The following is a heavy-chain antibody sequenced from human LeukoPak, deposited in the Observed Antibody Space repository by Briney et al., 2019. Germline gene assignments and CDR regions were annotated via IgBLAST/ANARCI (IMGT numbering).Heavy chain of an antibody. CDR1: GFTFSSYG. CDR3: AREGYSSGWYYFDY. Sequence: GRSLRLSSAASGFTFSSYGMHWVRQAPGKGLEWVAVIWYDGSNKYYADSVKGRFTISRDNSKNTLYLQMNSLRAEDTAVYYCAREGYSSGWYYFDYWGQGTLVTVSS. CDR2: IWYDGSNK. J-gene: IGHJ4*02. D-gene: IGHD6-19*01. V-gene: IGHV3-33*01.